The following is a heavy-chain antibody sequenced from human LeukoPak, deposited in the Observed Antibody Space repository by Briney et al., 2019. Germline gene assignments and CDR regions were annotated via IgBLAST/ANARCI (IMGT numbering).Heavy chain of an antibody. V-gene: IGHV1-2*02. Sequence: ASVKVSCKASGFTLTDYIHWVRQDPSPGLQWMGWGKPNSGDTDYAQKFQGRVTMTKDTSISTVYIELSSLRSDDTAVYYCARADSVPAGDYHYWYMDVWGKGTTVTVSS. J-gene: IGHJ6*03. D-gene: IGHD2-2*01. CDR1: GFTLTDY. CDR3: ARADSVPAGDYHYWYMDV. CDR2: GKPNSGDT.